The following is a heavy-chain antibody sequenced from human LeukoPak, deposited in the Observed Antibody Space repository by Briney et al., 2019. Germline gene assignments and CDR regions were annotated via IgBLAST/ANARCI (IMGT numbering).Heavy chain of an antibody. CDR3: AKDLVTGSLDY. Sequence: GGSLRLSCAASGFTFSTFAMIWVRQPPGKGLEWVSSISSSGGSTYYADSVRGRFTISRDNSKNTLYLQMNSLRDEDTAIYYCAKDLVTGSLDYWGQGTLVTVSS. J-gene: IGHJ4*02. CDR1: GFTFSTFA. V-gene: IGHV3-23*01. CDR2: ISSSGGST. D-gene: IGHD3-10*01.